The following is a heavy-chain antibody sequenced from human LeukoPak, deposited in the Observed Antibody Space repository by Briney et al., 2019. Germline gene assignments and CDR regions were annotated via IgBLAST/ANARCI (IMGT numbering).Heavy chain of an antibody. D-gene: IGHD6-13*01. CDR3: ARDSSSWYYYYYMDV. CDR2: IYYSGST. Sequence: SETLSLTCTVSGGSISSSSYYWGWLRQPPGKGLEWIGSIYYSGSTNYNPSLKSRVTMSVDTSKNQFSLKLSSVTAADTAVYYCARDSSSWYYYYYMDVWGKGTTVTVSS. J-gene: IGHJ6*03. CDR1: GGSISSSSYY. V-gene: IGHV4-39*07.